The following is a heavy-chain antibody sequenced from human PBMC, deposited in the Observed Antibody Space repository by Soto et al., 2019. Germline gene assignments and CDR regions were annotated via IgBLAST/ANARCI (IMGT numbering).Heavy chain of an antibody. D-gene: IGHD4-17*01. V-gene: IGHV3-23*01. Sequence: EVQLLESGGGLVQPGGSLRLSCAGSGITFSNYAMYWVRLAPGKGLEWVSTIVSSGGVTYYAGSVKGRFTISRDNSKSTVYLQMDSLGAEDTAVYFCASTFPLRYGDPSGFDYWGQGTLVAVSS. CDR2: IVSSGGVT. CDR1: GITFSNYA. J-gene: IGHJ4*02. CDR3: ASTFPLRYGDPSGFDY.